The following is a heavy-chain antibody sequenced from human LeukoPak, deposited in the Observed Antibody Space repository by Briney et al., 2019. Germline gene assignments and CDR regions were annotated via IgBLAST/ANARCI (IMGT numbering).Heavy chain of an antibody. CDR3: ARDLWYSGSRALPRAFDI. D-gene: IGHD1-26*01. CDR2: ISSSGRTM. J-gene: IGHJ3*02. V-gene: IGHV3-48*03. CDR1: GFIFSSYE. Sequence: PGGSLRLSCEASGFIFSSYEMNWVRQAPGKGLEWVSFISSSGRTMYYADSMKGRFTVSRDNAKNSVYLQMNSLRAEDTAVYYCARDLWYSGSRALPRAFDIWGQGTMVTVSS.